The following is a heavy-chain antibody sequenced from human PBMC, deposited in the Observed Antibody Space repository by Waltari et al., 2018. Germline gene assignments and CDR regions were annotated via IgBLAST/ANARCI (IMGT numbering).Heavy chain of an antibody. J-gene: IGHJ6*03. CDR1: GGSISSSNW. CDR2: TYYTGGT. Sequence: QVQLQESGPGLVKPSGTLSLSCAVSGGSISSSNWWSWVRQPPGKGLEWIGETYYTGGTNYNPSLKGRVTISVDRSNNQFSLRLSSVTAADTAVYYCARVNVGLGTYYSGNYYYYYMDVWGKGTTVTVSS. CDR3: ARVNVGLGTYYSGNYYYYYMDV. V-gene: IGHV4-4*02. D-gene: IGHD3-10*01.